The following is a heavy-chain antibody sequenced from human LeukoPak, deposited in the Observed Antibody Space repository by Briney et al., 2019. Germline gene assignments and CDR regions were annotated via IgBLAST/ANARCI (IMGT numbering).Heavy chain of an antibody. CDR1: GYTFDIYA. Sequence: PGGSLRLSCAGSGYTFDIYAMHWVRQAPGKGLEWVAIISYDGTKTYYTDSVKGRFTISRDNSKKTMYLEMNSLRVEDTAVYYCARDFRSHGSGKYIPPYWGQGTLVTASS. CDR3: ARDFRSHGSGKYIPPY. J-gene: IGHJ4*02. D-gene: IGHD3-10*01. V-gene: IGHV3-30*04. CDR2: ISYDGTKT.